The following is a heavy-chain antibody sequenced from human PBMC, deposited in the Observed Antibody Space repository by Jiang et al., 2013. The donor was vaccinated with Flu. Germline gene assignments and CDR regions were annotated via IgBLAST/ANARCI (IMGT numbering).Heavy chain of an antibody. V-gene: IGHV2-5*02. CDR2: IYWDDDK. CDR3: AHIHGRRYSYGACFDY. CDR1: GFSLSTSGVG. J-gene: IGHJ4*02. Sequence: KPTQTLTLTCTFSGFSLSTSGVGVGWIRQPPGKALEWLALIYWDDDKRYSPSLKSRLTITKDTSKNQVVLTMTNMDPVDTATYYCAHIHGRRYSYGACFDYWGQGTLVTVSS. D-gene: IGHD5-18*01.